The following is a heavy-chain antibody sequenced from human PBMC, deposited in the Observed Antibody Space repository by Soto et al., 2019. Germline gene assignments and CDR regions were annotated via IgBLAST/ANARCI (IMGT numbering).Heavy chain of an antibody. CDR1: GGTFSSYA. D-gene: IGHD3-22*01. CDR3: ASRNYYDSSGYSQYFDY. Sequence: QVQLVQSGAEVKKPGSSVKVSCKASGGTFSSYAISWVRQAPGQGLEWMGGIIPIFGTANYAQKFQGRVTITADESTSTGYMELSSLRYEDTAVYYCASRNYYDSSGYSQYFDYWGQGTLVTVSS. CDR2: IIPIFGTA. V-gene: IGHV1-69*01. J-gene: IGHJ4*02.